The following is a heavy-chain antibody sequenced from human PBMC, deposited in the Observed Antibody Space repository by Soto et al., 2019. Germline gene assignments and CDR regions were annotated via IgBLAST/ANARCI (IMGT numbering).Heavy chain of an antibody. Sequence: EVQLVESGGGLVQPGGSLRLSCAASGFTFSSYEMNWVRQAPGKGLEWVSYISVGGTIYYADSVKGRFTISRDNAKNSLYLQMNSLRAEDTAVSYCARDAPSADFWSGYSYGMDVWGQGTTVTVSS. V-gene: IGHV3-48*03. CDR3: ARDAPSADFWSGYSYGMDV. CDR2: ISVGGTI. D-gene: IGHD3-3*01. J-gene: IGHJ6*02. CDR1: GFTFSSYE.